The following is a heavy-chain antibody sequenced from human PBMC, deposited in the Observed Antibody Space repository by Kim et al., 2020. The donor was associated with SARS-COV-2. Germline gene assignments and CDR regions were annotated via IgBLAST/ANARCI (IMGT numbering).Heavy chain of an antibody. Sequence: SPYYNPSLKSRVTIAVDTSKNQFSLKLSAVTAADTAVYYCARGSSWYFRYWGQGTLVTVSS. D-gene: IGHD6-13*01. V-gene: IGHV4-31*02. J-gene: IGHJ4*02. CDR2: SP. CDR3: ARGSSWYFRY.